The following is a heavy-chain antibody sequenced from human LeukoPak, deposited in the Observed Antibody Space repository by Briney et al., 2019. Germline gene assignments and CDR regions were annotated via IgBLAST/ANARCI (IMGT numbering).Heavy chain of an antibody. CDR3: TKGTIWLPFDY. Sequence: PGGSLTLSCAASGFAFRTYAMTWVRQAPARGLEWVAAISGRGDSTYYADSAEGRFTISRDNPKNTLYLQMNSLRAEDTAVYYCTKGTIWLPFDYWGQGTLVTVSS. D-gene: IGHD5-18*01. V-gene: IGHV3-23*01. CDR1: GFAFRTYA. J-gene: IGHJ4*02. CDR2: ISGRGDST.